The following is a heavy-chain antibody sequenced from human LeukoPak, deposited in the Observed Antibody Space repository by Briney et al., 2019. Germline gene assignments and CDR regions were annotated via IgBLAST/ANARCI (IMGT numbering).Heavy chain of an antibody. CDR3: ARKPSGYFNSDY. CDR1: GFTFSSYW. Sequence: GGSLRLSCAASGFTFSSYWMSWVRQAPGKGLEWVANIKKDGSEKYYVDSVKGRFTISRDNAKTSLYLQMNSLRAEDTAVYYRARKPSGYFNSDYWGQGTLVTVSS. CDR2: IKKDGSEK. D-gene: IGHD3-22*01. V-gene: IGHV3-7*01. J-gene: IGHJ4*02.